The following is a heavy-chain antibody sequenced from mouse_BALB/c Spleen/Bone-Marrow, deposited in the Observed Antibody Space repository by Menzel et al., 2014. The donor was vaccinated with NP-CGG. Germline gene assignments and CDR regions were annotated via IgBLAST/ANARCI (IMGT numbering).Heavy chain of an antibody. CDR3: ALLYGNDEY. J-gene: IGHJ2*01. CDR2: IDPANGNT. CDR1: GFNIKDTY. D-gene: IGHD2-10*02. V-gene: IGHV14-3*02. Sequence: VQLQQSGAELVKPGASVKLSCTASGFNIKDTYMHWVKQRPEQGLEWIGRIDPANGNTKYDQKFQGKATITADTSSNTASLQHSSMTSEDTAVYYCALLYGNDEYWGQGTTLTVSS.